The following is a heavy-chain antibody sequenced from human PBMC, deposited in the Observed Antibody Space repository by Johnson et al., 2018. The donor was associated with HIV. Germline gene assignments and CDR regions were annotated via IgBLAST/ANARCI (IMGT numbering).Heavy chain of an antibody. CDR1: GFTFDDYG. CDR3: ARVNGILLHAFDI. Sequence: VQLVESGGSVVRPGGSLRLCCAASGFTFDDYGMSWVRQAPGRGLEWVSDINWNGGSTGYADSVKGRFTISRDNAKNSLYLQMNSLRAEDTALYYCARVNGILLHAFDIWGQGTMVTVSS. J-gene: IGHJ3*02. D-gene: IGHD2-15*01. V-gene: IGHV3-20*04. CDR2: INWNGGST.